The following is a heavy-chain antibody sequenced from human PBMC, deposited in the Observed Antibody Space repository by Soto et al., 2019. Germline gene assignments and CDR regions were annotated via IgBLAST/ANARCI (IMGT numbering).Heavy chain of an antibody. D-gene: IGHD6-13*01. Sequence: PGESLRLSCAASGFTFSSYGMHWVRQAPSKGLEWVAVISYDGSNKYYADSVKGRFTISRDNSKNTLYLQMNSLRAEDTAVYYCAKDFWTIAAGYYFDYWGQGTLVTVSS. J-gene: IGHJ4*02. CDR2: ISYDGSNK. CDR1: GFTFSSYG. V-gene: IGHV3-30*18. CDR3: AKDFWTIAAGYYFDY.